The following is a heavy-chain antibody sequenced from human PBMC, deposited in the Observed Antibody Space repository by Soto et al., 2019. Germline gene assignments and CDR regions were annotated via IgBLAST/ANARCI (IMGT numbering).Heavy chain of an antibody. Sequence: PGGSLRLSCAASGFTFSSYAMSWFRQAPGKGLEWVSAISGSGGSTYYADSVKGRFTISRDNSKNTLYLQMNSLRAEDTAVYYCANTPWATVLMVYAKLPNLSYYYYGMDGWGQGTSVTVSS. V-gene: IGHV3-23*01. CDR1: GFTFSSYA. CDR2: ISGSGGST. J-gene: IGHJ6*02. D-gene: IGHD2-8*01. CDR3: ANTPWATVLMVYAKLPNLSYYYYGMDG.